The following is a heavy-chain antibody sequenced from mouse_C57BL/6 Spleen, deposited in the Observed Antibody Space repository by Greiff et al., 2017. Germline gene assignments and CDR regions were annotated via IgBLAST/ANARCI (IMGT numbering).Heavy chain of an antibody. CDR1: GYAFSSYW. V-gene: IGHV1-80*01. CDR2: IYPGDGDT. CDR3: ASMVSYYYAMDD. D-gene: IGHD1-1*02. J-gene: IGHJ4*01. Sequence: VQLQQSGAELVKPGASVKISCKASGYAFSSYWMNWVKQRPGKGLEWIGQIYPGDGDTNYNGKFKGKATLTADKSSSTAYMKLSSLTSEDSAVYFCASMVSYYYAMDDWGQGTSAIVSS.